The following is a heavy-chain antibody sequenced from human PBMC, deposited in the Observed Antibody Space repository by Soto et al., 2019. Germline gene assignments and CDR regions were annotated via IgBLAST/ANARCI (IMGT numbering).Heavy chain of an antibody. V-gene: IGHV3-7*01. CDR3: ARGKITIFGVAPYAFDI. J-gene: IGHJ3*02. CDR1: GFTFSSYW. CDR2: IKQDGSEK. D-gene: IGHD3-3*01. Sequence: EVQLVESGGGLVQPGGSLRLSCAASGFTFSSYWMSWVRQAPGKGLEWVANIKQDGSEKYYVDSVKGRFTISRDNAKNSLYLQMNSLRAEDTAVYYCARGKITIFGVAPYAFDIWGQGKMVTVSS.